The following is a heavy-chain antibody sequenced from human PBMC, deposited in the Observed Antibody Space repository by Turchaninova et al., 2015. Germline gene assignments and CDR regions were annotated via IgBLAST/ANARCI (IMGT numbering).Heavy chain of an antibody. CDR3: ARSQPQDF. CDR2: INHDGST. Sequence: QVQLQQWGAGLLKPSETPSLTCRVYGGSFNGYCWTWFRQAPGKGVEWIGEINHDGSTNYNPSLKGRIIMSVDTSKNQFSLKLSPVTAADTAVYYCARSQPQDFWGQGTLVTVSS. J-gene: IGHJ4*02. V-gene: IGHV4-34*01. CDR1: GGSFNGYC.